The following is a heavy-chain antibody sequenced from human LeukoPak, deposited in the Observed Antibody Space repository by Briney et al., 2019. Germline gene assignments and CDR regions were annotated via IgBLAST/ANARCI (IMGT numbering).Heavy chain of an antibody. D-gene: IGHD3-22*01. CDR1: GGSISSYY. CDR3: ARDNDYYDSSGYPGSFDT. CDR2: IYYSGST. Sequence: SETLSLTCTVSGGSISSYYWSWIRQPPGKGLEWIGYIYYSGSTYFNPSLKSRVTMSVDTSKNQFSLRPSSVTAADTAVYYCARDNDYYDSSGYPGSFDTWGQGILVTVSS. V-gene: IGHV4-59*12. J-gene: IGHJ4*02.